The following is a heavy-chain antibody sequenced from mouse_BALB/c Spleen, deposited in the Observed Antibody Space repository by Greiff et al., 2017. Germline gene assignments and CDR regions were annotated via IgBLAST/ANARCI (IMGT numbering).Heavy chain of an antibody. V-gene: IGHV3-2*02. CDR3: ARGLDSFDY. CDR2: ISYSGST. CDR1: GYSITSDYA. J-gene: IGHJ2*01. Sequence: EVQLQESGPGLVKPSQSLSLTCTVTGYSITSDYAWNWIRQFPGNKLEWMGYISYSGSTSYNPSLKSRISITRDTSKNQFFLQLNSVTTEDTATYYCARGLDSFDYWGQGTTLTVSS. D-gene: IGHD3-3*01.